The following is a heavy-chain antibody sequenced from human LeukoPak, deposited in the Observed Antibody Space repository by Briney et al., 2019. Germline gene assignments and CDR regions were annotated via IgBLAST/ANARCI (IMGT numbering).Heavy chain of an antibody. CDR1: GFTFSSYD. CDR3: ARGGVRYNWNDPLDY. V-gene: IGHV3-13*01. J-gene: IGHJ4*02. D-gene: IGHD1-1*01. CDR2: IGTAGDT. Sequence: GGSLRLSCAASGFTFSSYDMHWVRQATGKGLEWVSAIGTAGDTYYPGSVKGRFTISRENAKNSLYLQMNSLRAGDTAVYYCARGGVRYNWNDPLDYWGQGTLVTVSS.